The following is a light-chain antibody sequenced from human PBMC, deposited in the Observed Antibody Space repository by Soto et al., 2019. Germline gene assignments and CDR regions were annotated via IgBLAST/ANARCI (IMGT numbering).Light chain of an antibody. J-gene: IGKJ5*01. CDR3: QQYGTSSPST. V-gene: IGKV3-20*01. CDR1: QSVSSSY. Sequence: EIVLTQSPGTLSLSPGERATLSCRASQSVSSSYLAWYQQKPSQAPRLLINGASSRATGIPDWFSGSGSGTDFTLTISSLEPEDFAVYYCQQYGTSSPSTFGQGTRVEIK. CDR2: GAS.